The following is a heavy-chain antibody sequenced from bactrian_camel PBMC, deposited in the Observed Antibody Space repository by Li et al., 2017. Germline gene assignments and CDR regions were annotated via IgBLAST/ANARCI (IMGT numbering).Heavy chain of an antibody. V-gene: IGHV3S54*01. CDR1: GRTYDKWC. Sequence: VQLVESGGGSVQAGGSLTLSCEASGRTYDKWCMGWFRQTPGKEREGVEAIYTGGGSTTYADSVKGRFTISQDNAKNTMYLQMNALKPEDTAMYYCAAGGWALATRSYRDWGQGTQVTVS. J-gene: IGHJ4*01. CDR2: IYTGGGST. D-gene: IGHD1*01. CDR3: AAGGWALATRSYRD.